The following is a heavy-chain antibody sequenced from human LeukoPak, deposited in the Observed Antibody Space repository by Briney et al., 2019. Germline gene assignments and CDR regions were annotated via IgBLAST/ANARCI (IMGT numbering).Heavy chain of an antibody. Sequence: SETLSLTCTVSGVSVSTYYWSWIRQPAGKGLEFIGRSFTSGTSGTTNYNPSLKSRVTMSLDTSKNQFSLKLISVTAADTAVYYCARDLGGYSDGSYYYYMDVWGKGTTVTASS. CDR3: ARDLGGYSDGSYYYYMDV. CDR2: SFTSGTSGTT. V-gene: IGHV4-4*07. D-gene: IGHD5-18*01. CDR1: GVSVSTYY. J-gene: IGHJ6*03.